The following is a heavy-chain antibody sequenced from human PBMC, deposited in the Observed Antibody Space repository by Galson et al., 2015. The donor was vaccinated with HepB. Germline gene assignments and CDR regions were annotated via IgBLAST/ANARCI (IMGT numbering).Heavy chain of an antibody. V-gene: IGHV4-34*01. J-gene: IGHJ4*02. CDR1: GGSFSGYY. CDR2: INHSGST. Sequence: LSLTCAVYGGSFSGYYWSWIRQPPGKGLEWIWEINHSGSTNYNPSLKSRVTISVDTSKNQFSLKLSSVTAADTAVYYCARGLSGTYYGWGSLKKLHHYFDYWGQGTLVTVSS. D-gene: IGHD3-10*01. CDR3: ARGLSGTYYGWGSLKKLHHYFDY.